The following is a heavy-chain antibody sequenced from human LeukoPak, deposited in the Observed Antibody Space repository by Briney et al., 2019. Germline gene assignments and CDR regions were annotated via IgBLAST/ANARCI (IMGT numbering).Heavy chain of an antibody. CDR1: GFTFSSYS. J-gene: IGHJ4*02. V-gene: IGHV3-21*01. CDR2: ISSSSSYI. CDR3: AKETPTYREFDY. D-gene: IGHD2/OR15-2a*01. Sequence: GGSLRLSCAASGFTFSSYSMNWVRQAPGKGLEWVSSISSSSSYIYYADSVRGRFTISRDNSKNTLYLQMNSLRAEDTAVYYCAKETPTYREFDYWGQGTLVTVSS.